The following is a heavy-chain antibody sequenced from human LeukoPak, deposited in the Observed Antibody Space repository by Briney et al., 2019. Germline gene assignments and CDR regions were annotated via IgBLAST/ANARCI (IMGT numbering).Heavy chain of an antibody. Sequence: GGSLRLSCAASGFTFSSHEMNWVRQAPGKGLEWVSYIGGSGSSISYADSVKGRFTISRDNSKNTLYLQMNSLRAEDTAVYYCARARTTRGFDYWGQGTLVTVSS. CDR1: GFTFSSHE. CDR2: IGGSGSSI. D-gene: IGHD4-17*01. CDR3: ARARTTRGFDY. V-gene: IGHV3-48*03. J-gene: IGHJ4*02.